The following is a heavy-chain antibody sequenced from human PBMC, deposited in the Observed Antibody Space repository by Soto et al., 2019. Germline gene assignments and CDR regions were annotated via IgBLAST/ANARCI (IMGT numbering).Heavy chain of an antibody. Sequence: SETLSLTCTVSGVSIISYYWSWIRQPPGKGLEWIGYVYYRGSTNYNPSLNSRVTISLDTSKNQFSLRLTSVTAADSAVYYCAVMGTTATAIWFDPWGQGTLVTVSS. CDR3: AVMGTTATAIWFDP. D-gene: IGHD1-1*01. J-gene: IGHJ5*02. CDR1: GVSIISYY. CDR2: VYYRGST. V-gene: IGHV4-59*01.